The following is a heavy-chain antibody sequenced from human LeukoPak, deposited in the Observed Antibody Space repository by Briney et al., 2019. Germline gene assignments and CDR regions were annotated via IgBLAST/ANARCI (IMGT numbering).Heavy chain of an antibody. D-gene: IGHD6-13*01. J-gene: IGHJ6*03. CDR1: GYSFTSYW. V-gene: IGHV5-51*01. CDR3: ARHGPGIYMDV. CDR2: IYPDDSDT. Sequence: GESLKISCKGSGYSFTSYWIAWVRQMLGKGLEWMGIIYPDDSDTKYSPSFQGQVTISADKSISTAYLQWSSLRASDTAMYYRARHGPGIYMDVWGKGATVTVSS.